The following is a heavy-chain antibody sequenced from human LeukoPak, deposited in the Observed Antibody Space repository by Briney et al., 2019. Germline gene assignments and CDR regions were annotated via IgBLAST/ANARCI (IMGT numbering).Heavy chain of an antibody. CDR2: ISNGGGTT. J-gene: IGHJ5*02. Sequence: GGSLRLSCAASGFAFSIFAMSWVRQAPGKGLEWVSSISNGGGTTYYADSVKGRFTISRDNSMSTLYLQMNSLRAEDTAVYYCAKDVSGGRYNWFGPWGQGALVSVSS. V-gene: IGHV3-23*01. CDR1: GFAFSIFA. CDR3: AKDVSGGRYNWFGP. D-gene: IGHD3-16*01.